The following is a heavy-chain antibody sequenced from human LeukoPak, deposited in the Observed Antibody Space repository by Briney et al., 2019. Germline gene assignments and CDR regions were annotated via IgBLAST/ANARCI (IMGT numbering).Heavy chain of an antibody. D-gene: IGHD6-13*01. CDR3: ALTSSSWTGVVFDY. V-gene: IGHV5-51*01. Sequence: GESLKISCKGSGYSFTSYWIGWVRQMPXXXXXXXXXXYPGDSDTRYSPSFQGQVTTSADKSISTAYLQWSSLKASDTAMYYCALTSSSWTGVVFDYWGQGTLVTVSS. CDR2: XYPGDSDT. CDR1: GYSFTSYW. J-gene: IGHJ4*02.